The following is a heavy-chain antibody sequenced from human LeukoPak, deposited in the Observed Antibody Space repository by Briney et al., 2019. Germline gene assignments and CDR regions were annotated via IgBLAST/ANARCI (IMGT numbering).Heavy chain of an antibody. J-gene: IGHJ4*02. Sequence: GSLRLSCAASGFTFSSYAMSWVRQAPGKGLEWIGEINHSGSTNYNPSLKSRVTISVDTSKNQFSLKLSSVTAADTAVYYCASKVWGSYRYVYWGQGTLVTVSS. D-gene: IGHD3-16*02. CDR1: GFTFSSYA. CDR2: INHSGST. V-gene: IGHV4-34*01. CDR3: ASKVWGSYRYVY.